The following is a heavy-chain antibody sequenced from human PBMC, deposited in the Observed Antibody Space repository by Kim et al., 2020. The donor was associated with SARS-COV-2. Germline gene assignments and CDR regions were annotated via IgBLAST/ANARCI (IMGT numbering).Heavy chain of an antibody. CDR2: IYYSGST. CDR1: GGSISSGGYY. J-gene: IGHJ4*02. D-gene: IGHD2-2*01. Sequence: SETLSLTCTVSGGSISSGGYYWSWIRQHPGKGLEWIGYIYYSGSTYYNPSLKSRVTISVDTSKNQFSLKLSSVTAADTAVYYCARSRGVPAAIKDWAYYFDYWGQGTLVTVSS. V-gene: IGHV4-31*03. CDR3: ARSRGVPAAIKDWAYYFDY.